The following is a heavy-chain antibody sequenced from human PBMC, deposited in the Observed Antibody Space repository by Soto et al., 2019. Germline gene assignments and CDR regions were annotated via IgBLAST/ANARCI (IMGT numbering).Heavy chain of an antibody. D-gene: IGHD2-2*01. Sequence: QLQLQESGPGLVKPSETLSLTCTVSGGSINSNAYYWGWVRQPPGKGLEWIGNIFYGGNTDYNPSLKSRVTMSADTSKNQFSLKLSFVTAADTAVYYCARRTCSSSRCDGFDVWGQGTMVTVSS. CDR3: ARRTCSSSRCDGFDV. CDR2: IFYGGNT. V-gene: IGHV4-39*01. CDR1: GGSINSNAYY. J-gene: IGHJ3*01.